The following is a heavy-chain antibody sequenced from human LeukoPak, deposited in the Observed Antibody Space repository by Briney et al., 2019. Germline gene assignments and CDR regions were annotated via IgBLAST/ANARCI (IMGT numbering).Heavy chain of an antibody. CDR3: ARVGLSYDYGDY. V-gene: IGHV3-64*01. CDR2: ISDNGDST. Sequence: TGGSLRLSCAASGXTFSNYAMHWVRQAPGKGLEYVSGISDNGDSTYYANSVKGRFTISRDNSKNTLYLQMGSLRAEDMAVYYCARVGLSYDYGDYWGQGTLVTVSS. J-gene: IGHJ4*02. CDR1: GXTFSNYA. D-gene: IGHD3-16*02.